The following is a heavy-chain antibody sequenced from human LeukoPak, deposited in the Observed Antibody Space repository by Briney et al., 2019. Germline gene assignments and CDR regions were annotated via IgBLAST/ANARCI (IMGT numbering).Heavy chain of an antibody. Sequence: PGGSLRLSCAASGFTFSSSAMSWVRQVPGKGLEWVSGISASGGSTYYADSVRGRFTISRDNSKNTLYVQMNGLRDEDTAVYYCAKGQRWESPHYLDSWGQGTLVTVSS. CDR2: ISASGGST. V-gene: IGHV3-23*01. D-gene: IGHD1-26*01. CDR3: AKGQRWESPHYLDS. CDR1: GFTFSSSA. J-gene: IGHJ4*02.